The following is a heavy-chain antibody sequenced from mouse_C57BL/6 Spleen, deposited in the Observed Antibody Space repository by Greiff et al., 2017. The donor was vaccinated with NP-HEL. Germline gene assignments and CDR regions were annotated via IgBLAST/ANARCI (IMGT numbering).Heavy chain of an antibody. V-gene: IGHV1-26*01. CDR1: GYTFTDYY. D-gene: IGHD1-1*01. Sequence: EVQLQQSGPELVKPGASVKISCKASGYTFTDYYMNWVKQSHGKSLEWIGDINPNNGGTSYNQKFKGKATLTVDKSSSTAYMELRSLTSEDSAVYYCLRYYYGSSYYFDYWGQGTTLTVSS. CDR2: INPNNGGT. J-gene: IGHJ2*01. CDR3: LRYYYGSSYYFDY.